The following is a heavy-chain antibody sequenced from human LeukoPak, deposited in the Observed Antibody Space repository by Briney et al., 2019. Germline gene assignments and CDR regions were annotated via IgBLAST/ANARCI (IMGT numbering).Heavy chain of an antibody. Sequence: GGSLRLSCAASGFTFSDYYMSWIRQAPGKGLEWVSYISSSGSTIYYADSVKGRFTISRDNAKNSLYLQMNSLRAEDTAVYYCARAWRLRGSGTYYNGIFYAMDVWGQGTSVTVSS. D-gene: IGHD3-10*01. CDR3: ARAWRLRGSGTYYNGIFYAMDV. J-gene: IGHJ6*02. V-gene: IGHV3-11*04. CDR1: GFTFSDYY. CDR2: ISSSGSTI.